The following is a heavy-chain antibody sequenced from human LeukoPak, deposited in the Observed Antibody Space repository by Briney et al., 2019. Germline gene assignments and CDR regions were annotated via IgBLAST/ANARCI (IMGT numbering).Heavy chain of an antibody. CDR1: GFTFSSYG. CDR3: AKQFRPDTAMVEDAFDI. Sequence: RSLRLSCAASGFTFSSYGMHWVRQAPGKGLEWVAVISYDGSNKYYADSVKCRFTISRDNSKNTLYLQMNSLRAEDTAVYYCAKQFRPDTAMVEDAFDIWGQGTMVTVSS. V-gene: IGHV3-30*18. J-gene: IGHJ3*02. CDR2: ISYDGSNK. D-gene: IGHD5-18*01.